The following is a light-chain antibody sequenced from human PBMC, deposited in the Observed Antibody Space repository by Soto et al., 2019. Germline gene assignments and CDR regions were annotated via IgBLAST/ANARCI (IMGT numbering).Light chain of an antibody. J-gene: IGKJ4*01. CDR3: MQTTQFPLT. V-gene: IGKV2-24*01. Sequence: DIVLTQTQLSSPVTLGQPASISCRSSQSLVHSDGNTYLNWLQQRPGQPPRLLIYEVSNRFSGVPDRFSGSGAGTDFTLEISRVEAEDVGVYYCMQTTQFPLTFGGGTKVDSK. CDR2: EVS. CDR1: QSLVHSDGNTY.